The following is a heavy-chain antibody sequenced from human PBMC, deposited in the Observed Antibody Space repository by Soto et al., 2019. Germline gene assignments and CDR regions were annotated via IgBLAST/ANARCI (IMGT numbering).Heavy chain of an antibody. D-gene: IGHD1-7*01. CDR3: ARGTRNWNYP. CDR1: GNSISSGGYY. CDR2: IFYSGST. J-gene: IGHJ4*02. Sequence: TLSLTCTVSGNSISSGGYYWTWIRQHPGKGLEWIGYIFYSGSTYYNPSLKSRVTISIKKSKNQFSLKLNYVTAADTDVYYCARGTRNWNYPRGQGNMVTVCS. V-gene: IGHV4-31*03.